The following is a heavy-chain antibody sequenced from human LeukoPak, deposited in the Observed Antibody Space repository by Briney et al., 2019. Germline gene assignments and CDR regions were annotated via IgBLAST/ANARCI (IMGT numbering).Heavy chain of an antibody. CDR2: INPSGGST. CDR3: ARSYSSGWYRVDYFDY. J-gene: IGHJ4*02. Sequence: ASVKVSCKASGYTFTSYGISWVRQAPGQGLEWMGIINPSGGSTSYAQKFQGRVTMTRDTSTSTVYMELSSLRSEDTAVYYCARSYSSGWYRVDYFDYWGQGTLVTVSS. CDR1: GYTFTSYG. D-gene: IGHD6-19*01. V-gene: IGHV1-46*01.